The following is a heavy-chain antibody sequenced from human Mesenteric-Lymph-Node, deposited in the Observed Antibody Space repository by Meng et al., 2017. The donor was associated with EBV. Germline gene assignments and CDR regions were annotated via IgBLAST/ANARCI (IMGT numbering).Heavy chain of an antibody. J-gene: IGHJ5*02. V-gene: IGHV1-18*01. CDR1: GYTFTNYG. Sequence: QVQVVTSGAEVKKPGASAKVSCKTSGYTFTNYGINWVRQAPGQGLEWMGWISPYNGNTQYVQKFQGRVTMTTDTSTNTAYMELRSLRSDDTAVYYCARGRLVGAPDWFDPWGQGTLVTVSS. D-gene: IGHD1-26*01. CDR2: ISPYNGNT. CDR3: ARGRLVGAPDWFDP.